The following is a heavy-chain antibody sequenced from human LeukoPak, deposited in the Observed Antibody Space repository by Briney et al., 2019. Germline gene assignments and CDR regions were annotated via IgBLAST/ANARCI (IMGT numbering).Heavy chain of an antibody. Sequence: GGALRLSCAASGFTFSSYSMNWVRQAPGKGLEWVSSISSSSSYIYYADSVKGQFTISRDNAKNSLYLQMHSLRAEDTAEYYCARDLGFDYWGQGTLVTVSS. V-gene: IGHV3-21*01. D-gene: IGHD3-16*01. CDR2: ISSSSSYI. J-gene: IGHJ4*02. CDR3: ARDLGFDY. CDR1: GFTFSSYS.